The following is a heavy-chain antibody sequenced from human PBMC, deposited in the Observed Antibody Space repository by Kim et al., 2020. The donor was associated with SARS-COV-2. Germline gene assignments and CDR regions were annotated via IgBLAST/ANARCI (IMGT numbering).Heavy chain of an antibody. V-gene: IGHV3-9*01. CDR3: AKGGGSGTYSGDY. Sequence: GYVDSVRGRFTISRDTGSNSLYLQMDSLRPEDTAVYYCAKGGGSGTYSGDYWGQGTLVTVSS. J-gene: IGHJ4*02. D-gene: IGHD3-10*01.